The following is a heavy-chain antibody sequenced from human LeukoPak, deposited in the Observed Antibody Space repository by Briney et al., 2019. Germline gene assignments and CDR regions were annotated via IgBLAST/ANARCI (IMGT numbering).Heavy chain of an antibody. J-gene: IGHJ4*02. D-gene: IGHD5-12*01. CDR2: IWYDGSNK. CDR3: ARDAHSCYLGGYFDY. CDR1: GFTFSSYG. V-gene: IGHV3-33*01. Sequence: PGGSLRLSCAASGFTFSSYGMHWVRQAPGKGLEWVAVIWYDGSNKYYADSVKGRFTISRDNSKNTLYLQMNSLRAEDTAVYYCARDAHSCYLGGYFDYWGQGTLVTVSS.